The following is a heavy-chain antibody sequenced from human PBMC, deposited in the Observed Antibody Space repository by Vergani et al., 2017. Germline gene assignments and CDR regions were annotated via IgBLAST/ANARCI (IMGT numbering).Heavy chain of an antibody. Sequence: EVQLLESGGGLVQPGGSLRLSCAAFGFTFSSYAMSWVRQAPGKGLEWVSALTGGGGSTHYADSFKGRFIISRDNSRDTLYLQMNRLRPEGTATYYCVKDAGSYENFFDAWGQGTLVTVSS. D-gene: IGHD1-26*01. CDR1: GFTFSSYA. J-gene: IGHJ4*02. V-gene: IGHV3-23*01. CDR2: LTGGGGST. CDR3: VKDAGSYENFFDA.